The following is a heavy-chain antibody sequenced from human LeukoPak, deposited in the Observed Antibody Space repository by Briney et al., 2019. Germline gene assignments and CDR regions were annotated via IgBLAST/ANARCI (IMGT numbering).Heavy chain of an antibody. V-gene: IGHV3-30-3*01. J-gene: IGHJ4*02. Sequence: GGSLRLSCAASGNYWMHWVRQAPGKGLEWVAVISYDGSNKYYADSVKGRFTISRDNSKNTLYLQMNSLRAEDTAVYYCARDRYYYDSSGLFDYWGQGTLVTVSS. CDR3: ARDRYYYDSSGLFDY. CDR2: ISYDGSNK. D-gene: IGHD3-22*01. CDR1: GNYW.